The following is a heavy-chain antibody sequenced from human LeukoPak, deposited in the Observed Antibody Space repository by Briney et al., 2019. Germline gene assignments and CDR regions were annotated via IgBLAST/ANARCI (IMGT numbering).Heavy chain of an antibody. Sequence: PGGSLRLSCAASGFTFSTYSMNWVRQAPGKGLDWVSYISSSSSNMYYADSVKGRFTTSRDNAKNSLYMQMNNPRAEDMAVYYCVRNDGDNAFDIWGRGTKVTVSS. CDR1: GFTFSTYS. CDR2: ISSSSSNM. CDR3: VRNDGDNAFDI. D-gene: IGHD4-17*01. V-gene: IGHV3-48*01. J-gene: IGHJ3*02.